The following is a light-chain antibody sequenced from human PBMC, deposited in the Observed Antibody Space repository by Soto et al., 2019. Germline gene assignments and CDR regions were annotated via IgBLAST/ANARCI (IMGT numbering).Light chain of an antibody. CDR2: GDN. J-gene: IGLJ3*02. Sequence: QSVLTQPPSVSGAPGQRGTISCTGSSSNIGTGFDVHWYQQLPGTAPKLLIYGDNNRPSGVPDRFSGSKSGTSASLAITGLQAEDEADYYCQSYDTSLSGNWVFGGGTKLTVL. V-gene: IGLV1-40*01. CDR3: QSYDTSLSGNWV. CDR1: SSNIGTGFD.